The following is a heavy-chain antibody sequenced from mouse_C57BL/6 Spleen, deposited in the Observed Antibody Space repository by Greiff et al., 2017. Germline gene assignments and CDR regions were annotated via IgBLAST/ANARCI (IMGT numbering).Heavy chain of an antibody. Sequence: LQQSGASVKISCKASGYAFSSYWMNWVKQRPGKGLEWIGQIYPGDGDTNSNGKFKGKATLTADKSSSTAYMQLSSLTSEDSAVYFCARRYDSTGYFDVWGTGTTVTVSS. CDR2: IYPGDGDT. CDR3: ARRYDSTGYFDV. D-gene: IGHD2-4*01. V-gene: IGHV1-80*01. J-gene: IGHJ1*03. CDR1: GYAFSSYW.